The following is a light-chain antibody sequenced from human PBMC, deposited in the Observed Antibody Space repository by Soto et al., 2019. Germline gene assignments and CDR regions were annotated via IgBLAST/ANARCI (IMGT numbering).Light chain of an antibody. CDR1: QSVSTN. CDR2: GAS. Sequence: ETVMTQSAAALSVSVGDRVTLSCRASQSVSTNLAWYQQRPGQAPRLLIHGASTRATAVTDRISGSGSGTDFTLTISSLQSEDFAIYYCQQYNNWPRTFGQGTKLEIK. V-gene: IGKV3-15*01. J-gene: IGKJ2*01. CDR3: QQYNNWPRT.